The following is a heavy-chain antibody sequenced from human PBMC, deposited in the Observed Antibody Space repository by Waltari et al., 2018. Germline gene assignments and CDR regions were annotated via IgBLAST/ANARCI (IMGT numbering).Heavy chain of an antibody. CDR1: GFTFRTFG. J-gene: IGHJ4*02. CDR2: IWFDGSDK. Sequence: QVNLVESVGGVVQPGGSLRLPCAPSGFTFRTFGMHWGRQAPGKGLEWVALIWFDGSDKFYADSVRGRFTISRDNSARTLYLDMDSLRLDDTAMYYCAKDAFGNTYLDFWGQGTLVTVSS. D-gene: IGHD2-2*02. CDR3: AKDAFGNTYLDF. V-gene: IGHV3-30*02.